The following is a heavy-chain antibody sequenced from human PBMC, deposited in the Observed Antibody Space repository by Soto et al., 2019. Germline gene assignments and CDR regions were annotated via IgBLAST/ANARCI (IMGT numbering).Heavy chain of an antibody. J-gene: IGHJ5*02. Sequence: QVQLQESGPGLVKPSQTLSLTCTVSGGSISRGGYYWNWIRQHPGKGLEWIGYIFYSGTTYYNPSLTSRVTISVDTSKNQFSLKLSSVTAADTAVYYCARSVDPWGQGTLVTVSS. CDR2: IFYSGTT. CDR1: GGSISRGGYY. CDR3: ARSVDP. V-gene: IGHV4-31*03.